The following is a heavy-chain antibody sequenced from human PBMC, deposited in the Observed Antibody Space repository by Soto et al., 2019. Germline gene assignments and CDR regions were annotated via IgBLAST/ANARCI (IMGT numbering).Heavy chain of an antibody. CDR3: ARDSSGSYYGMDV. CDR2: INPNSGGT. CDR1: GYTFTGYY. Sequence: GASVKVSCKASGYTFTGYYMHWVRQAPGQGLEWMGWINPNSGGTNYAQKFQGWVTMARDTSISTAYMELSRLRSDDTAVYYCARDSSGSYYGMDVWGQGNTVTVSS. D-gene: IGHD6-19*01. V-gene: IGHV1-2*04. J-gene: IGHJ6*02.